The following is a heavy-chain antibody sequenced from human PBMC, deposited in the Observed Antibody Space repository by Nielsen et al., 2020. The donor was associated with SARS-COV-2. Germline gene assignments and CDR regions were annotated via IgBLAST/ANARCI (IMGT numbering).Heavy chain of an antibody. V-gene: IGHV3-30*18. D-gene: IGHD6-6*01. CDR3: AKMRETYSSSSLEY. CDR1: GFTFSSYG. Sequence: GESLKISCAASGFTFSSYGMHWVRQAPGKGLEWVAVISYDGSNKYYADSVKGRFTISRDNSKNTLYLQMNSLRAEDTALYYCAKMRETYSSSSLEYWGQGTLVTVSS. J-gene: IGHJ4*02. CDR2: ISYDGSNK.